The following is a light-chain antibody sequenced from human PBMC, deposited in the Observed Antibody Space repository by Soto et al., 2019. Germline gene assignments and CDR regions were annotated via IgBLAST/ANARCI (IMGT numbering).Light chain of an antibody. CDR3: QQDGSSGT. J-gene: IGKJ1*01. CDR2: GAS. Sequence: EMVFTQSPGPLSLSPGERATLSCRASQSVSNNYLAWYQQKPGQAPRLLIYGASNRATGIPDRFSGSGSGTDFTLTISRLEPEDFAVYYCQQDGSSGTFGQGTKV. V-gene: IGKV3-20*01. CDR1: QSVSNNY.